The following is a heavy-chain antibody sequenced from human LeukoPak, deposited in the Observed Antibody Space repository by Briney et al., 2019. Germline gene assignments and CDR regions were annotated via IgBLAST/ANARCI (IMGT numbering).Heavy chain of an antibody. V-gene: IGHV3-33*01. J-gene: IGHJ5*02. D-gene: IGHD1-26*01. CDR1: GFTFSSYA. CDR2: IWYDGGNI. CDR3: ARGGVGATYNNWFDP. Sequence: PGGSLRLSCAASGFTFSSYAMNWVRQAPGKGPEWVAAIWYDGGNIYYADSVKGRFTISRDNAKNSLYLQMNSLRDEDTAVYYCARGGVGATYNNWFDPWGQGTLVTVSS.